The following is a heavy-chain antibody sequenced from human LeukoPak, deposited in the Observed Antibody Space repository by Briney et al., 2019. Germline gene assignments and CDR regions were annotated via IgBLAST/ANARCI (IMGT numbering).Heavy chain of an antibody. V-gene: IGHV1-2*02. CDR2: INPNSGGT. CDR1: GYTFTGYY. CDR3: ARGALTMVRGPSSRLNEFDY. J-gene: IGHJ4*02. Sequence: ASVKVSCKASGYTFTGYYMHWVRQAPGQGLEWMGWINPNSGGTNYAQKFQGRVTMTRDTSISTAYMELSRLRSDDTAVYYCARGALTMVRGPSSRLNEFDYWGQGTLVTVSS. D-gene: IGHD3-10*01.